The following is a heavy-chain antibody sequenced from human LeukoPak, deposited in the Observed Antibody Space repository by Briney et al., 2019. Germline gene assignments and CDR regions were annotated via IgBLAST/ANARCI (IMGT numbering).Heavy chain of an antibody. Sequence: SETLSLTCTVSGGSISSSSYYWGWIRQPPGKGLEWIGSIYYSGSTYYNPSLKSRVTISVDTSKNQFSLKLSSVTAADTAVYYCARDSGYCSSTSCYPNFDYWGQGTLVTVSS. J-gene: IGHJ4*02. D-gene: IGHD2-2*01. CDR2: IYYSGST. CDR1: GGSISSSSYY. V-gene: IGHV4-39*02. CDR3: ARDSGYCSSTSCYPNFDY.